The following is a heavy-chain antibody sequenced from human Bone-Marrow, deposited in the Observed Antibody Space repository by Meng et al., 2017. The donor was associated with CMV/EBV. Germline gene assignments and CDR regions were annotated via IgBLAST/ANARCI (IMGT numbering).Heavy chain of an antibody. Sequence: GESLKISCAASGFTFSSYWMHWVRQAPGKGLVWVSRINSDGTDTSYADSVKGRFTISRDNSKNTLYLQMNSLRAEDTAVYYCAKAQGSYYPIYGMDVWGQGTTVTVSS. CDR1: GFTFSSYW. D-gene: IGHD1-26*01. V-gene: IGHV3-74*01. CDR3: AKAQGSYYPIYGMDV. CDR2: INSDGTDT. J-gene: IGHJ6*02.